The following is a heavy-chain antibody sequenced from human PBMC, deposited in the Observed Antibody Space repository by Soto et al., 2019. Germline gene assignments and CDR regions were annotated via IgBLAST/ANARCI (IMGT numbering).Heavy chain of an antibody. CDR2: ISSSSSYI. Sequence: EVQLVESGGGLVKPGGSLRLSCAASGFTFSSYSMNWVRQAPGKGPEWVSSISSSSSYIYYADSVKGRFTISRDNAKNSLYLQMNSLRAEDTAVYYCARDSALGYDYIWGSYRYAFDIWGQGTMVTVSS. CDR3: ARDSALGYDYIWGSYRYAFDI. V-gene: IGHV3-21*01. D-gene: IGHD3-16*02. CDR1: GFTFSSYS. J-gene: IGHJ3*02.